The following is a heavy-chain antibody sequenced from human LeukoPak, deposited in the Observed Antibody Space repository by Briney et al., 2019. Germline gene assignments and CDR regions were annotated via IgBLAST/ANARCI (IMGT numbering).Heavy chain of an antibody. D-gene: IGHD2-2*01. Sequence: SETLSLTCTVSGGSISSGDYYWSWIRQPPGKGLEWIGYIYYSGSTYYNPSLKSRVTISVDTSKNQFSLKLSSVTAADTAVYYCARVADRYCSSTSCQYFDYWGQGTLVTVSS. CDR2: IYYSGST. J-gene: IGHJ4*02. CDR1: GGSISSGDYY. CDR3: ARVADRYCSSTSCQYFDY. V-gene: IGHV4-30-4*02.